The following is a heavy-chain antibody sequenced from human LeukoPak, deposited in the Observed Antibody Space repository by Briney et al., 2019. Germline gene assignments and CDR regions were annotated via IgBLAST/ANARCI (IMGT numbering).Heavy chain of an antibody. J-gene: IGHJ6*02. CDR2: FDPEDGET. CDR3: ATRPYYYGSGSYPWDYYGMDV. V-gene: IGHV1-24*01. CDR1: GYTLTELS. Sequence: ASVKVSCKVSGYTLTELSMHWVRQAPGKGLEWMGGFDPEDGETNYAQKFQGRVTMTEDTSTDTAYMELSSLRSEDTAVYYCATRPYYYGSGSYPWDYYGMDVWGQGTTVTVSS. D-gene: IGHD3-10*01.